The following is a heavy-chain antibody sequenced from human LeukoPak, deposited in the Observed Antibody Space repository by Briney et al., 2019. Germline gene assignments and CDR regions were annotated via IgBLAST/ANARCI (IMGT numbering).Heavy chain of an antibody. Sequence: GGSLRLSCAVSGITLSNYWMHWVRQVPGKGPMWVSRINSDGSSTTYADSVKGRFTISRDSAKNTLYLQMNTLRAEDTAVYYCARDRGLTYDSSGYCTDWGQGTLVTVSS. CDR1: GITLSNYW. CDR2: INSDGSST. J-gene: IGHJ4*02. D-gene: IGHD3-22*01. CDR3: ARDRGLTYDSSGYCTD. V-gene: IGHV3-74*01.